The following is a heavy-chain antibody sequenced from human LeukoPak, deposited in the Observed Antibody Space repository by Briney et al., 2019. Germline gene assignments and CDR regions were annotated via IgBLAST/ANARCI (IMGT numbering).Heavy chain of an antibody. CDR2: IYYSGST. Sequence: SETLSLTCTVSGGSISSGDYYWSWIRQPPGKGLEWIGSIYYSGSTYYNPSLKSRVTISVDTSKNQFSLKLSSVTAADTAVYFCARHPPSGRMYYDILTAYPNVAFDIWGQGTMVTVSS. D-gene: IGHD3-9*01. CDR1: GGSISSGDYY. V-gene: IGHV4-39*01. CDR3: ARHPPSGRMYYDILTAYPNVAFDI. J-gene: IGHJ3*02.